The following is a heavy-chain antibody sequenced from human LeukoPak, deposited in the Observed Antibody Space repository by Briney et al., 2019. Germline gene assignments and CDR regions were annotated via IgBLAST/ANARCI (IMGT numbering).Heavy chain of an antibody. Sequence: GASVKVSWKASGYTFTSSGISWVRQAPGQGLEWMAWISTYNGNTNYAQKLQGRVTMTTDTSTSTAYMELRSLRSDDTAVYYCARDYVWGSYRYFDFWGQGTLVIVSS. V-gene: IGHV1-18*04. D-gene: IGHD3-16*02. CDR3: ARDYVWGSYRYFDF. CDR1: GYTFTSSG. CDR2: ISTYNGNT. J-gene: IGHJ4*02.